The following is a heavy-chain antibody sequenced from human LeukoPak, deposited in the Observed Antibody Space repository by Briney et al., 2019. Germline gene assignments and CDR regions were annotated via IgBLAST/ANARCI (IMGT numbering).Heavy chain of an antibody. CDR3: AKVPWLLWFGELLIDEDY. J-gene: IGHJ4*02. Sequence: PGRSLRLPCAASGFTFSSYGMHWVRQAPGKGLEWVAVISYDGSNKYYADSVKGRFTISRDNSKNTLYLQMNSLRAEDTAVYYCAKVPWLLWFGELLIDEDYWGQGTLVTVSS. CDR2: ISYDGSNK. D-gene: IGHD3-10*01. V-gene: IGHV3-30*18. CDR1: GFTFSSYG.